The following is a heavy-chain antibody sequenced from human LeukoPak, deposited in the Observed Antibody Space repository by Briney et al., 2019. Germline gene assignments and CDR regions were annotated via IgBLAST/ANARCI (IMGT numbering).Heavy chain of an antibody. Sequence: SETLSLTCAVYDGSFSGYYWSWIRQPPGKGLEWIGEINHSESTNYNPSLKSRVTVSVDTSKNQFSLKLSSVTAADTAVYYCATRPDIAAAGPGWFDPWGQGTLVTVSS. V-gene: IGHV4-34*01. J-gene: IGHJ5*02. CDR1: DGSFSGYY. CDR2: INHSEST. CDR3: ATRPDIAAAGPGWFDP. D-gene: IGHD6-13*01.